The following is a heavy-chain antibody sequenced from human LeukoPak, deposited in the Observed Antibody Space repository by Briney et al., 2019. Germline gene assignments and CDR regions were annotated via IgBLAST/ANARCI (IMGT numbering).Heavy chain of an antibody. CDR3: ARRDRDIVVVPADIQFDY. CDR2: IYYSGST. J-gene: IGHJ4*02. CDR1: GGPISSSSYY. Sequence: SETLSLTCTVSGGPISSSSYYWGWIRQPPGKGLEWIGSIYYSGSTYYNPSLKSRVTISVDTSKNQFSLKLSSVTAADTAVYYCARRDRDIVVVPADIQFDYWGQGTLVTVSS. D-gene: IGHD2-2*01. V-gene: IGHV4-39*01.